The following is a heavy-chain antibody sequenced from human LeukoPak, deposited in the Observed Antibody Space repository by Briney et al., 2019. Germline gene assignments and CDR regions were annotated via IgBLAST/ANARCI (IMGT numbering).Heavy chain of an antibody. CDR2: IIPIFGTA. J-gene: IGHJ4*02. D-gene: IGHD2-8*01. Sequence: SVKVSCKASGGTFSSYAISWVRQAPGQGLEWMGGIIPIFGTANYAQKFQGRVTITADKSTSTAYMELSSLRSEDTAVYYCARDHLAGYCTNGVCYRFDYWGRGTLVTVSS. CDR1: GGTFSSYA. CDR3: ARDHLAGYCTNGVCYRFDY. V-gene: IGHV1-69*06.